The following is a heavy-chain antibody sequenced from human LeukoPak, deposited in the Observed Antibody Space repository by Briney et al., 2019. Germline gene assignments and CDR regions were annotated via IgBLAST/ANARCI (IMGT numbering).Heavy chain of an antibody. J-gene: IGHJ2*01. CDR1: RFTFSSYV. V-gene: IGHV3-23*01. D-gene: IGHD2-15*01. CDR3: ARGRGVYGYWYFDL. Sequence: GGSLRLSCAASRFTFSSYVMSWVRQAPGKGLEWVSTISGNGRNTYYADSVKGRFTISRDNSKITVYLEMNSLRAEDTAVYYCARGRGVYGYWYFDLWGRGTLVTVSS. CDR2: ISGNGRNT.